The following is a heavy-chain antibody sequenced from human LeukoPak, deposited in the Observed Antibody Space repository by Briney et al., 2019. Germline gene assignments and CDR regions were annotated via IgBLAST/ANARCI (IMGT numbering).Heavy chain of an antibody. D-gene: IGHD2-2*02. CDR1: GYSLSSGYY. CDR2: IYHSGST. Sequence: PSETLSLTCTVSGYSLSSGYYWGWIGQPPAKGLEWIGSIYHSGSTYYNPSLKSRVTISVDTSKNQFPLKLSSVTAADTAVYYCASGVPAAILVWGQGTLVTVSS. V-gene: IGHV4-38-2*02. J-gene: IGHJ4*02. CDR3: ASGVPAAILV.